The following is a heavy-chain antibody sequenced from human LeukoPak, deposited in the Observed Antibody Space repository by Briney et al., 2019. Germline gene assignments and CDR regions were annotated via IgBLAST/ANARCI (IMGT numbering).Heavy chain of an antibody. CDR2: ISSSSSYI. Sequence: PGGSLRLSCAASGFTFSSYSMNWVRQAPGKGLEWVSSISSSSSYIYYADSVKGRFTISRDNAKNSLYLQMNSLRAEDTAVYYCATYCSGGSCKLDYWGQGTLVTVSS. CDR1: GFTFSSYS. J-gene: IGHJ4*02. D-gene: IGHD2-15*01. V-gene: IGHV3-21*01. CDR3: ATYCSGGSCKLDY.